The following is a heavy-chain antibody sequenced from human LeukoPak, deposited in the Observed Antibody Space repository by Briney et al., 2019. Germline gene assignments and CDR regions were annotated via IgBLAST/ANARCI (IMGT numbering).Heavy chain of an antibody. Sequence: GGSLRLSCAASGFTFRSYGMHWVRQAPGKGLEWVAVIWSDGSNKYYADSVKGRFTISKDNSKNTLYLQMNSLRAEDTAVYYCAKDLEYWGQGTLVTVSS. J-gene: IGHJ4*02. CDR2: IWSDGSNK. CDR3: AKDLEY. CDR1: GFTFRSYG. D-gene: IGHD1-1*01. V-gene: IGHV3-30*02.